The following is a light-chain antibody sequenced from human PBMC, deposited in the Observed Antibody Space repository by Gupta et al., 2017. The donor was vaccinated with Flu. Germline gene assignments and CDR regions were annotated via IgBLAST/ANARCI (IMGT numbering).Light chain of an antibody. CDR2: QAS. CDR1: QSISSW. CDR3: QQYNNYWT. V-gene: IGKV1-5*03. J-gene: IGKJ1*01. Sequence: DIQMTQSPSTLSASVGDRVTIPCRASQSISSWLAWYQQKAGKAPKLLIYQASNLESGVPSRFSGSGSGTEFTLTISSLQPDDSATYYCQQYNNYWTFGQGTKVEIK.